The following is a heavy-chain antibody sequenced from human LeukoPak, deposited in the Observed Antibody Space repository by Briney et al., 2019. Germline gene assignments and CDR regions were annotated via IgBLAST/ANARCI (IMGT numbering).Heavy chain of an antibody. CDR1: GFTFSSYA. J-gene: IGHJ3*02. V-gene: IGHV3-30*14. Sequence: GGSLRLSCAASGFTFSSYAMHWVRQAPGKGLEWVAVISYDGSNKYYADSMKGRFTISRDNSKNTLYLQMNSLRAEDTAVYYCARAPPWDAFDIWGQGTMVTVSS. CDR2: ISYDGSNK. CDR3: ARAPPWDAFDI.